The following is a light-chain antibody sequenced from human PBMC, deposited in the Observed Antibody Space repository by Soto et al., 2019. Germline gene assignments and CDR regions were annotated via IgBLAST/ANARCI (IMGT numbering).Light chain of an antibody. V-gene: IGLV2-14*01. J-gene: IGLJ2*01. CDR2: EVS. CDR3: SSYTGSSIL. Sequence: QSALTQPASVSGSPGQSITISCTGTSSDVGGYNYVSWYQQHPGKAPKLMIYEVSNRPSGVSNRFSGSKSGNTASLTISGLQAEDEADYSCSSYTGSSILFGGGTKVTVL. CDR1: SSDVGGYNY.